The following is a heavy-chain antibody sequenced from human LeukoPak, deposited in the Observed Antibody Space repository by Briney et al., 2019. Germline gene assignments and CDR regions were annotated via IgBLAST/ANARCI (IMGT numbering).Heavy chain of an antibody. CDR2: ISGGSSPI. J-gene: IGHJ3*01. Sequence: GGSLRLSCAASGFTFRSYSMNWVRQAPGKGLERVSYISGGSSPISYADSVKGRFTISRDNGKNSLYLQMNSLRAEDTAVYYCARDDQWAFDVWGQGTMVTVSS. D-gene: IGHD2-8*01. CDR3: ARDDQWAFDV. CDR1: GFTFRSYS. V-gene: IGHV3-48*01.